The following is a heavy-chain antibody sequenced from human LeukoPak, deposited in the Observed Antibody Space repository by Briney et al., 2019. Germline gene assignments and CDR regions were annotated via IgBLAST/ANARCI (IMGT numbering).Heavy chain of an antibody. D-gene: IGHD6-13*01. V-gene: IGHV3-23*01. CDR3: AKGLSSSTWADFDY. CDR2: ISGSDGTT. J-gene: IGHJ4*02. Sequence: PGGSLRLSCAASGFTFNNNAMSWVRQAPGMGLEWVSGISGSDGTTNYADSVKGRFTVSRDNSKNTLYLQMNSLRGEETAVYYCAKGLSSSTWADFDYWGQGTLVTVSS. CDR1: GFTFNNNA.